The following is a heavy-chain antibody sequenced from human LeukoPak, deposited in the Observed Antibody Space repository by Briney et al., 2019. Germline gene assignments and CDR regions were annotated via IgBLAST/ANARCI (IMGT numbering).Heavy chain of an antibody. Sequence: GGSLRLSCAASGFTFSSYWMSWVRQAPGRGLEWVANIKDDGSEKYYVDSVKGRFTISRDNAKNSLYLQMNSLSAEDTAVYYCTNWGDTWGLDFWGQGILVSVSS. V-gene: IGHV3-7*01. CDR1: GFTFSSYW. D-gene: IGHD7-27*01. J-gene: IGHJ4*02. CDR3: TNWGDTWGLDF. CDR2: IKDDGSEK.